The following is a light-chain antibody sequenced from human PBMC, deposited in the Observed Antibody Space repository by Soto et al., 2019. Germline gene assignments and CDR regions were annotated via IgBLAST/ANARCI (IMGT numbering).Light chain of an antibody. CDR1: QTISTY. V-gene: IGKV1-39*01. J-gene: IGKJ4*01. CDR3: QQSYSTSALT. Sequence: DIQMTQSPSSLSASVGDRVTITCRASQTISTYLNWYQHKPGKAPKLLIYAASSLQSGVPSRFSGSGSWTDFSRTISGLQPEDFATYYCQQSYSTSALTFGGGTKVEIK. CDR2: AAS.